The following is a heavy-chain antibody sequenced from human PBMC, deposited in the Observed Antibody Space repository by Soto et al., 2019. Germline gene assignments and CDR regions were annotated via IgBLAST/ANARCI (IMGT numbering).Heavy chain of an antibody. Sequence: KASETLSLTCTVSGGSISSGGYYWSWIRQHPGKGLEWIGYIYYSGSTYYNPSLKSRVTISVDTSKNQFSLKLSSVTAADTAVYYCARVLFYDYVWASYRYTFDYWGQGTLVTVSS. CDR2: IYYSGST. V-gene: IGHV4-31*03. CDR1: GGSISSGGYY. D-gene: IGHD3-16*02. CDR3: ARVLFYDYVWASYRYTFDY. J-gene: IGHJ4*02.